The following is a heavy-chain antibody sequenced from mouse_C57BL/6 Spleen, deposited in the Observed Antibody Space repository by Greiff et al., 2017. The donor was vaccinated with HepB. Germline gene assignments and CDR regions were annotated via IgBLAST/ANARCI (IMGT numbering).Heavy chain of an antibody. D-gene: IGHD1-1*01. J-gene: IGHJ2*01. Sequence: VKLVESGPGLVAPSQSLSITCTVSGFSLTSYAISWVRQPPGKGLEWLGVIWTGGGTNYNSALKSRLSISKDNSKSQVFLKMNSLQTDDTARYYCARSGYYGSRTPFDYWGQGTTLTVSS. CDR3: ARSGYYGSRTPFDY. CDR1: GFSLTSYA. V-gene: IGHV2-9-1*01. CDR2: IWTGGGT.